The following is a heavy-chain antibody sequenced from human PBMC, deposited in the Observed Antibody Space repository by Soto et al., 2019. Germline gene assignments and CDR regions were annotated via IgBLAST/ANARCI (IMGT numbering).Heavy chain of an antibody. J-gene: IGHJ6*02. Sequence: ASVKVSCKASGYTFTGYYMHWVRQAPGQGLEWMGWINPNSGGTNYAQKFQGWVTITRDTSISTAYMELSRLRSDDTAVYYCARGAPTMVRGVIIMPDYGMDVWGQGTTVTVSS. CDR3: ARGAPTMVRGVIIMPDYGMDV. V-gene: IGHV1-2*04. CDR2: INPNSGGT. CDR1: GYTFTGYY. D-gene: IGHD3-10*01.